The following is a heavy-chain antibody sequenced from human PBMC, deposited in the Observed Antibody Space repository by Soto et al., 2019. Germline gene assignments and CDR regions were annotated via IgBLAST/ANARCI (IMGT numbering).Heavy chain of an antibody. CDR2: IYATGTT. D-gene: IGHD1-1*01. CDR3: VRNGRKNLRDWFDP. Sequence: AGSLTLTCTVSGAAISGFYWRWIRKSAGKGLEWIGRIYATGTTDYNPSLKSRVIMSVDTSKKQFSLKLRSVTAADMAVYYCVRNGRKNLRDWFDPWGQGISVTVSS. V-gene: IGHV4-4*07. J-gene: IGHJ5*01. CDR1: GAAISGFY.